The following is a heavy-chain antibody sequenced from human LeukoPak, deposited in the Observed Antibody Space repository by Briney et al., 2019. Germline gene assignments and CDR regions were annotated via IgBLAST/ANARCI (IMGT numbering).Heavy chain of an antibody. CDR1: GGSISSYY. V-gene: IGHV4-59*01. CDR2: IYNSGST. J-gene: IGHJ4*02. CDR3: ARGGYYYDSSGTYRFDY. D-gene: IGHD3-22*01. Sequence: SETLSLTCTVSGGSISSYYWSWIRQPPGKGLEWIGYIYNSGSTNCNPSLKSRVTISVDTSKNQFSLKLSSVTAADTAVYYCARGGYYYDSSGTYRFDYWGQGTLVTVSS.